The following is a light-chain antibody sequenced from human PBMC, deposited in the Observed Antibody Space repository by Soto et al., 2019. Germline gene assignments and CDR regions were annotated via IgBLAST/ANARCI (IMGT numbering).Light chain of an antibody. Sequence: EIVLTQSPGTLSLSPGERATLSCRASQSVSSSYLAWYQQKPGQAPRLLNYGASSRATGIPDRFSGSGSGTDFTVTISRLEPEVFAVYYCQQYGSSPWTFGQGTKVEIK. V-gene: IGKV3-20*01. CDR2: GAS. CDR1: QSVSSSY. J-gene: IGKJ1*01. CDR3: QQYGSSPWT.